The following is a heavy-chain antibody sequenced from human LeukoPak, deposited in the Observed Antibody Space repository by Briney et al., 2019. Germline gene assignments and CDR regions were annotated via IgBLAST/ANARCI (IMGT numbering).Heavy chain of an antibody. Sequence: SVKVSCKASGFTFTSSAVQWVRQARGQRLEWIGWIVVGSGNTNYAQKFQERVTITRDMSTSTAYMELSSLRSEDTAVYYCAAAQWLLETPFDYWGQGTLVTVSS. J-gene: IGHJ4*02. CDR1: GFTFTSSA. CDR3: AAAQWLLETPFDY. V-gene: IGHV1-58*01. CDR2: IVVGSGNT. D-gene: IGHD6-19*01.